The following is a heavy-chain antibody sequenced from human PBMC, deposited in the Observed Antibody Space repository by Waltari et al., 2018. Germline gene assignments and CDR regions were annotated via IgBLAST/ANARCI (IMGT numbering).Heavy chain of an antibody. CDR2: IYYSWGS. CDR3: ARVGSSWSYYYYYYMDV. D-gene: IGHD6-13*01. Sequence: QVQLQESGPGLVKPSATLSLTCTVSGGSISSYYWSWIRPPPGKGLEWIGYIYYSWGSNYNPSLKSRVTISVDTSKNQFSLKLSSVTAADTAVYYCARVGSSWSYYYYYYMDVWGKGTTVTVSS. J-gene: IGHJ6*03. CDR1: GGSISSYY. V-gene: IGHV4-59*01.